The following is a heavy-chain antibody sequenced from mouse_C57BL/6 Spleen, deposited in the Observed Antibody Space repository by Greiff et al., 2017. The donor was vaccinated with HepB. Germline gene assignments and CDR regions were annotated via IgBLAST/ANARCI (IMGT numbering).Heavy chain of an antibody. V-gene: IGHV1-61*01. CDR3: ARGWDVDWYFDV. J-gene: IGHJ1*03. Sequence: QVQLQQPGAELVRPGSSVKLSCKASGYTFTSYWMDWVKQRPGQGLEWIGNIYPSDSETHYTQKFKDKATLTVDKSSSTAYMQLSSLTSEDSAVYYCARGWDVDWYFDVWGTGTTVTVSS. CDR1: GYTFTSYW. D-gene: IGHD4-1*01. CDR2: IYPSDSET.